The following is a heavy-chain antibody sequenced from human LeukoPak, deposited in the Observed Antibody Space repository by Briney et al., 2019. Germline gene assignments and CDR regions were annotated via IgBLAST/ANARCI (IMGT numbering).Heavy chain of an antibody. D-gene: IGHD3-22*01. J-gene: IGHJ4*02. CDR3: ARDRPDSSGEFDY. Sequence: ASVKVSCKASGYTFTSYAMHWVRQAPGQRLEWMGWINAGNGNTKYSQKFQGRVTITRDTSASTAYMEPSSLRSEDTAVYYCARDRPDSSGEFDYWGQGTLVTVSS. CDR2: INAGNGNT. V-gene: IGHV1-3*01. CDR1: GYTFTSYA.